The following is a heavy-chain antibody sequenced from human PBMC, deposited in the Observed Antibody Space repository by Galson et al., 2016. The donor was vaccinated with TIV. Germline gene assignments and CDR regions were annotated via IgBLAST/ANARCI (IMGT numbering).Heavy chain of an antibody. Sequence: SLRLSCAASGFTFSRHWISWVRQAPGKGLEWVANIKHNGYEKYYVDSVRGRFTISRDNAENSLYLLQMNSLRAEDTAVYYCARELRQDAFDIWGQGTMVTVSS. CDR3: ARELRQDAFDI. J-gene: IGHJ3*02. V-gene: IGHV3-7*01. CDR2: IKHNGYEK. CDR1: GFTFSRHW. D-gene: IGHD6-25*01.